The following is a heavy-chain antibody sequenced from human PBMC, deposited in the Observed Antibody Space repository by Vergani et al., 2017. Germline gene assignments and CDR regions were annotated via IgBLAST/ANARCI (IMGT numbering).Heavy chain of an antibody. Sequence: EVQLVQSGAEVKKPGATMKISCKVSGYTFTDHYMHWVKQAPGKGLEWMGLVDPEDGETIYEEKFKGRVTIAADTSTDTAHLELSSLRSEDTAVYYGATPQTVTTGGMEVWGQGTTVIVSS. CDR1: GYTFTDHY. V-gene: IGHV1-69-2*01. J-gene: IGHJ6*02. CDR3: ATPQTVTTGGMEV. CDR2: VDPEDGET. D-gene: IGHD4-17*01.